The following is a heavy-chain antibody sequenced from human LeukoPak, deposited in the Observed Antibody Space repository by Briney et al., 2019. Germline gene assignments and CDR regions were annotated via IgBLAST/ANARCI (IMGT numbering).Heavy chain of an antibody. CDR2: IGTAGDT. CDR3: ARASEFGSLFY. J-gene: IGHJ4*02. Sequence: GGSLRLSCAASGFTLSSYDMHWVRQATGKGLEWVSAIGTAGDTYYPGSVKGRFTISRENAKNSLYLQMNSLRAGDTAVYYCARASEFGSLFYWGQGTLVTVSS. CDR1: GFTLSSYD. D-gene: IGHD3-10*01. V-gene: IGHV3-13*01.